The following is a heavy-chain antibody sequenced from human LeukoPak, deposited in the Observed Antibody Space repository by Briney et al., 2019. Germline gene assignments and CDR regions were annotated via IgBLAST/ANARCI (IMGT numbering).Heavy chain of an antibody. D-gene: IGHD6-6*01. J-gene: IGHJ4*02. CDR2: IHTSGNT. CDR3: AREGSATARPFVSNDC. V-gene: IGHV4-4*07. CDR1: GVSITNYY. Sequence: SETLSLTCTVSGVSITNYYWSWIRQPAGQGLEWIGRIHTSGNTDYNPPLKSRVPLSLETPKNQFPLKLNPMAPADTAVCYCAREGSATARPFVSNDCRGQGTLVTVSS.